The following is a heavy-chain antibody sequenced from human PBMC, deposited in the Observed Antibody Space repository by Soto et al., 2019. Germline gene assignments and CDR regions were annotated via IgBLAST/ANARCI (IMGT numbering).Heavy chain of an antibody. Sequence: QVQLVQSGAEVKKPGASVKISCKASGFAFTSYAIHWVRQAPGQRLEWMGWINAGNGNTKYSHKLQGSVTITRDTSASTAYMELSGMRSEDTAVYYWARDLRRGGVGYGMDIWGQGTTVTVSS. CDR1: GFAFTSYA. V-gene: IGHV1-3*01. CDR3: ARDLRRGGVGYGMDI. D-gene: IGHD3-16*01. CDR2: INAGNGNT. J-gene: IGHJ6*02.